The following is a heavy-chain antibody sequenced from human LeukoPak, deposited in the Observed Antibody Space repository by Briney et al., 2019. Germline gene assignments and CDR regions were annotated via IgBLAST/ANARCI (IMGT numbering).Heavy chain of an antibody. CDR2: INQDGSEE. CDR1: GFTFRTYW. V-gene: IGHV3-7*01. CDR3: ARWKMELQRNAFDL. Sequence: GGSLRLSCAASGFTFRTYWMSWIRQAPGKEPEWVADINQDGSEEYYLQPVRGRFTVSRDNAQNAVFLQMTNLRADDTAVYYCARWKMELQRNAFDLWGQGTVVTVSS. J-gene: IGHJ3*01. D-gene: IGHD1-26*01.